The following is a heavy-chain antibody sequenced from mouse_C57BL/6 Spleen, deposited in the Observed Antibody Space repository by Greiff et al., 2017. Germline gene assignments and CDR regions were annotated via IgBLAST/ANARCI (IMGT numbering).Heavy chain of an antibody. CDR3: ARNPIYYGPYYFDY. Sequence: QVQLQQPGAELVKPGASVKLSCKASGYTFTSYWMHWVKQRPGQGLEWIGMIHPNSGSTNYNEKFKSKATRTVDKSATTAYMQPSSLTSEDSAVYDCARNPIYYGPYYFDYWGQGTTLTVSS. CDR2: IHPNSGST. V-gene: IGHV1-64*01. D-gene: IGHD2-1*01. J-gene: IGHJ2*01. CDR1: GYTFTSYW.